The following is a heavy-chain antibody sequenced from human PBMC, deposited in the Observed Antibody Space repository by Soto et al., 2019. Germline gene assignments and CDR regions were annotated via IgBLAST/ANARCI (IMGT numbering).Heavy chain of an antibody. J-gene: IGHJ3*02. D-gene: IGHD5-12*01. Sequence: ASVKVSCKASGYTFTSYYMHWVRQAPGQGLEWMGIINPSGGSTSYAQKFQGRVTMTRDTSTSTVYMELSSLRSEDTAVYYCARACRWDGYKGSDDFDIWGQGTMVT. CDR1: GYTFTSYY. V-gene: IGHV1-46*01. CDR3: ARACRWDGYKGSDDFDI. CDR2: INPSGGST.